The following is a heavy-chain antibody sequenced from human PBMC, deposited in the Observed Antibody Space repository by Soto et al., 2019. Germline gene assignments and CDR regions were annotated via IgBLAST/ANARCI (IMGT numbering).Heavy chain of an antibody. CDR2: INHSGST. J-gene: IGHJ6*02. V-gene: IGHV4-34*01. D-gene: IGHD3-3*01. CDR1: GGSFSGYY. CDR3: ARAVGFWRFAYRMDV. Sequence: SETLSLTCAVYGGSFSGYYWSWIRQPPGKGLEWIGEINHSGSTNYNPSLKSRVTISVDTSKNQFSLKLSSVTAADTAVYYCARAVGFWRFAYRMDVWGQGTTVTVSS.